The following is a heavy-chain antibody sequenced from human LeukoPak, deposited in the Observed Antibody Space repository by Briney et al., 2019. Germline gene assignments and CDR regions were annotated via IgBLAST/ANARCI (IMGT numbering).Heavy chain of an antibody. Sequence: SQTLSLTCAVSGGSISSGGYSWSWIRQPPGKGLEWIGYIYHSGSTYYNPSLKSRVTISVDRSKNQFSLKLSSVTAADTAVYYCASSYDILTGYWAFDIWGQGTMVTASS. CDR3: ASSYDILTGYWAFDI. CDR2: IYHSGST. V-gene: IGHV4-30-2*01. D-gene: IGHD3-9*01. CDR1: GGSISSGGYS. J-gene: IGHJ3*02.